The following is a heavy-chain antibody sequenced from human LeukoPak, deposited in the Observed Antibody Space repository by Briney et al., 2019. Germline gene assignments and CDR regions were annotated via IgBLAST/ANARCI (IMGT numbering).Heavy chain of an antibody. J-gene: IGHJ4*02. CDR2: INGDGSST. V-gene: IGHV3-74*01. CDR1: GFTLSDYW. CDR3: AREGRYCSGGSCYLDLDY. D-gene: IGHD2-15*01. Sequence: PGGSLRLSCAASGFTLSDYWMHWVRQAPGKGLVWVSHINGDGSSTGYADSVKGRFTISRDNAKNTLYLQMNSLRAEDTAVYYCAREGRYCSGGSCYLDLDYWGQGTLVTVSS.